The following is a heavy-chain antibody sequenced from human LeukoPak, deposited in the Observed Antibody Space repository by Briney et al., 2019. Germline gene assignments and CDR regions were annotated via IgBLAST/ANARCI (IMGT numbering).Heavy chain of an antibody. D-gene: IGHD3-16*01. J-gene: IGHJ5*02. V-gene: IGHV4-39*07. CDR2: INYSGNT. Sequence: SETLSLTCTVSGVSISSSNSYWGWIRPPPGKGLEGIVYINYSGNTYYTPSRKTPISISISTSKNQFSLNLSSLTAADTAVYYCVRYRVLGRGFDPWGQGTLVTVSS. CDR3: VRYRVLGRGFDP. CDR1: GVSISSSNSY.